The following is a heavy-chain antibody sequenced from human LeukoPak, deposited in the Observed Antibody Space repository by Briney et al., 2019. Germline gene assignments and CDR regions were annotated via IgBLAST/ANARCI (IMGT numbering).Heavy chain of an antibody. CDR3: ARDFSSASYTYFYYYMDV. D-gene: IGHD2-2*01. CDR2: IYYSGST. J-gene: IGHJ6*03. Sequence: SETLSLTCTVSGGSISSSSNYWGWIRQPPGKGLEWIGTIYYSGSTYYNPSLQSRVTISVDTSKNQFSLKLSSVTAADTAVYYCARDFSSASYTYFYYYMDVWGKGTTVTVSS. V-gene: IGHV4-39*07. CDR1: GGSISSSSNY.